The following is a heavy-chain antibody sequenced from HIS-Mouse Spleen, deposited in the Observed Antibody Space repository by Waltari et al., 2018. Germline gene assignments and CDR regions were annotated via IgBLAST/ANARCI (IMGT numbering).Heavy chain of an antibody. D-gene: IGHD4-17*01. CDR1: GGSISSYY. J-gene: IGHJ4*02. CDR3: ARAASYGDYFDY. CDR2: SYYSGST. V-gene: IGHV4-59*01. Sequence: QVQLQESGPGLVKPSETLSLTCTVSGGSISSYYWSWIRQPPGKGLGWIGYSYYSGSTNYTPSLKSRVTIAVDTSKNQFSRKLSAVTAADTAVYYCARAASYGDYFDYWGQGTLVTVSS.